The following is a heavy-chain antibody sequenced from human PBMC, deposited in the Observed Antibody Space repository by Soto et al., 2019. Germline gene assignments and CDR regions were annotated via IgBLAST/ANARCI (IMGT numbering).Heavy chain of an antibody. CDR3: ARGYSGSYYTPGWFDP. Sequence: QVQLQESGPGLVKPSQTLSLTCTVSGGSISSGGYYWRWLRQHPGKGLEWIGYIYYSGSTYYNPSLKRRVTISVDTSKNQFSLKLSPVTAAATAVYYCARGYSGSYYTPGWFDPWGQVTLVTVS. D-gene: IGHD1-26*01. J-gene: IGHJ5*02. CDR2: IYYSGST. V-gene: IGHV4-31*03. CDR1: GGSISSGGYY.